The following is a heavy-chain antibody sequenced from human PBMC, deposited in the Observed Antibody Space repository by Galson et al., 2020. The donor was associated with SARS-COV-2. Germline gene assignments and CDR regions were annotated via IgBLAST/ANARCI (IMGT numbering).Heavy chain of an antibody. CDR2: IWYDGSNK. D-gene: IGHD2-2*01. Sequence: QLGESLKISCAASGFTFSSYGMHWVRQAPGKGLEWVAVIWYDGSNKYYADSVKGRFTISRDNSKNTLYLQMNSLRAEDTAVYYCAKDSQYQLLYCMDVWGKGTTVTVSS. J-gene: IGHJ6*03. V-gene: IGHV3-33*06. CDR3: AKDSQYQLLYCMDV. CDR1: GFTFSSYG.